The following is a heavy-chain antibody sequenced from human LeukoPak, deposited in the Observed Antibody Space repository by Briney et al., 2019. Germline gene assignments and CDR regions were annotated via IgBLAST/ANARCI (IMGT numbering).Heavy chain of an antibody. CDR2: INHSGST. Sequence: PSETLSLTCAVYGGSFSGYYWSWIRQPPGKGLEWIGEINHSGSTNYNPSLKGRVTISVDTSKNQFSLKLSSVTAADTAVYYCARESGFIVVVTARHFDYWGQGTLVTVSS. D-gene: IGHD2-21*02. CDR3: ARESGFIVVVTARHFDY. CDR1: GGSFSGYY. V-gene: IGHV4-34*01. J-gene: IGHJ4*02.